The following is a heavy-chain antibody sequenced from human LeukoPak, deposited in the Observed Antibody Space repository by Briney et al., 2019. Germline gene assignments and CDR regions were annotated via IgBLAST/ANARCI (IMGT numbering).Heavy chain of an antibody. J-gene: IGHJ4*02. D-gene: IGHD6-13*01. CDR3: ARDLEQQLVGDYFDY. Sequence: PGGSLRLSCAASGFTFSDYYMSWIRQAPGKGLEWVSYISSSSSYTNYADSVKGRFTISRDNAKNSLYLQMNSLRDEDTAVYYCARDLEQQLVGDYFDYWGQGTLVTVSS. V-gene: IGHV3-11*05. CDR1: GFTFSDYY. CDR2: ISSSSSYT.